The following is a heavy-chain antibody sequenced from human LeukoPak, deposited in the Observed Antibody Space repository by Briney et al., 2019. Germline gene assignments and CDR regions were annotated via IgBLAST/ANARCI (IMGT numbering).Heavy chain of an antibody. J-gene: IGHJ6*03. CDR3: ARDGGYQRIDYYYYYYMDV. Sequence: ASVKVSCKASGYTFTSYYMNWVRQAPGQGFEWMGIINPSGGSTSYAQKFQGRVTMTRDMSTSTVYMELSSLRSEDTAVYYCARDGGYQRIDYYYYYYMDVWGKGTTVTVSS. D-gene: IGHD2-2*01. V-gene: IGHV1-46*01. CDR2: INPSGGST. CDR1: GYTFTSYY.